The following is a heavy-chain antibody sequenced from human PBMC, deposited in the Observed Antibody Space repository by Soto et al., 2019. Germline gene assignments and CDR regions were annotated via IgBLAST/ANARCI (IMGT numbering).Heavy chain of an antibody. CDR3: ARDGGRHSWGSDY. Sequence: QVQLVQSGAEVKKPGSSVKVSCKASGGTFSSYSINWVRQAPGQGLEWMGEIIPIFGTANYAQKVQGRVTITADESTSTAYMELSSLRSEDTSVYYCARDGGRHSWGSDYWGQGTLVTVSS. CDR1: GGTFSSYS. V-gene: IGHV1-69*01. J-gene: IGHJ4*02. D-gene: IGHD3-16*01. CDR2: IIPIFGTA.